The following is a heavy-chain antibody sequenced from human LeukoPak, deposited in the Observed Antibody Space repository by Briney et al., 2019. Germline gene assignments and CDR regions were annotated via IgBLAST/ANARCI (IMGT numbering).Heavy chain of an antibody. J-gene: IGHJ4*02. V-gene: IGHV4-61*02. Sequence: SETLSLTRTVSGGSISSSSYYWSWIRQPAGKGLEWIGRIYTSGSTNYNPSLKSRVTMSVDTSKNQFSLKLSSVTAADTAVYYCARGGYYYGSGSHGLPDYWGQGTLVTVSS. CDR1: GGSISSSSYY. CDR2: IYTSGST. CDR3: ARGGYYYGSGSHGLPDY. D-gene: IGHD3-10*01.